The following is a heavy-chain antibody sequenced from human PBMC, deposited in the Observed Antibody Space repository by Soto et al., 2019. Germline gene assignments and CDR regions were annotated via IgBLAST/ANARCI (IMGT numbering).Heavy chain of an antibody. Sequence: XETLSLTCTVSGGSIYRSGYYGGWIRQPPGRGLEWIGNIDYNGVTYSNPSLKSRVTISRDTSKNQFSLKLTSVTAADTALYYCGKVLVGATGHTDSDSWGPGTLVTVSS. D-gene: IGHD2-15*01. CDR2: IDYNGVT. CDR1: GGSIYRSGYY. J-gene: IGHJ4*02. V-gene: IGHV4-39*01. CDR3: GKVLVGATGHTDSDS.